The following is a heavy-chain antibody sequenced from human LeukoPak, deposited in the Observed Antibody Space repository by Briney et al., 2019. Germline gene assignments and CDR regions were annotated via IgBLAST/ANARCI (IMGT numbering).Heavy chain of an antibody. Sequence: GRSLGLSCAASGFIYTNYAMSGVRQAPGKGLEGVSTISSSGGSTYYADSVKGRFTISRDNSMDTLYLQMSSLRAEDTAVYYCAEERRSGSSAVDFWGQGTLVTVSS. J-gene: IGHJ4*02. CDR2: ISSSGGST. V-gene: IGHV3-23*01. CDR1: GFIYTNYA. D-gene: IGHD1-26*01. CDR3: AEERRSGSSAVDF.